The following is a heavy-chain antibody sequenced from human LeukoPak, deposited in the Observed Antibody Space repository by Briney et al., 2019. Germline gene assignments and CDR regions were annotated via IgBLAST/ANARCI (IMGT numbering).Heavy chain of an antibody. CDR2: IYSGGST. CDR1: GFTFSSYS. V-gene: IGHV3-53*01. CDR3: ARDTPCDECP. D-gene: IGHD2-21*01. J-gene: IGHJ5*02. Sequence: PGGSLRLSCAASGFTFSSYSMNWVRQAPGKGLEWVSVIYSGGSTYYADSVKGRFTISRDNSKNTLYLQMNSLRAEDTAVYYCARDTPCDECPWGQGTLVTVSS.